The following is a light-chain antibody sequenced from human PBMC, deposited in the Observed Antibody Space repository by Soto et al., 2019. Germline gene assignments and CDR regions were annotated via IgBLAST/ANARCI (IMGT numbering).Light chain of an antibody. CDR1: SSDVGYFNH. CDR3: SSYTSTNTYV. CDR2: VVT. J-gene: IGLJ1*01. V-gene: IGLV2-14*01. Sequence: QSVLTQPASVSGSPGQSIAISCTGTSSDVGYFNHVSWYQQHPGKAPKLLIYVVTNRPSGVSDRFSGSKSGNTASLTISGLQAEDEADYYCSSYTSTNTYVSGTGTKVTVL.